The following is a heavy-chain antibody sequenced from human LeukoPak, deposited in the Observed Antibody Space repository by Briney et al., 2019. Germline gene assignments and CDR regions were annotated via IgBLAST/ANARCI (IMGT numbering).Heavy chain of an antibody. CDR2: ISGSGGST. CDR1: GFTLSSYA. D-gene: IGHD4-17*01. J-gene: IGHJ4*02. V-gene: IGHV3-23*01. Sequence: XXXXXCXASGFTLSSYAMSWVRQAPGKGVEWVSAISGSGGSTYYADSVKGGFTISRENSKNRVYVKMKRLRGGDRGVYYCXXEWGVAYGLGYWGQGTLVTVSS. CDR3: XXEWGVAYGLGY.